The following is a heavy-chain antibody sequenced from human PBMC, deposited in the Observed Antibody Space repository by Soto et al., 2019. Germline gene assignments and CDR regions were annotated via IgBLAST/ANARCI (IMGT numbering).Heavy chain of an antibody. CDR1: GFTFSNAW. V-gene: IGHV3-15*01. CDR2: IKSKTDGGTT. J-gene: IGHJ6*02. CDR3: TTELVGATQGYYYGMDV. Sequence: PGGSLRLSCAASGFTFSNAWMSWVRQAPGKGLEWVGRIKSKTDGGTTDYAAPVKGRFTISRDDSKNTLYLQMNSLKTEDTAVYYCTTELVGATQGYYYGMDVWGQGTTVTVSS. D-gene: IGHD1-26*01.